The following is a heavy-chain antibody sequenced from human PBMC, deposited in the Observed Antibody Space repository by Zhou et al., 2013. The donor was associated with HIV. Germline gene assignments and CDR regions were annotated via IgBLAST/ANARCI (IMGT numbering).Heavy chain of an antibody. V-gene: IGHV1-18*01. CDR1: GYTFINYG. CDR2: INTYNGDR. J-gene: IGHJ6*02. Sequence: VQLLQSGTEVKKPGASVKVSCKASGYTFINYGITWVRQAPGQGLEWMGWINTYNGDRKYLQKFQGRVTMTTNTSTNTVYMELRSLRSDDTAVYYCARVVGGIGGGKPLDAWGQGTTVIVSS. CDR3: ARVVGGIGGGKPLDA. D-gene: IGHD3-16*01.